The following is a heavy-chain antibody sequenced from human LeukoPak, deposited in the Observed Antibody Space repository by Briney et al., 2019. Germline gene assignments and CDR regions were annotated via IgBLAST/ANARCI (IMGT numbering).Heavy chain of an antibody. Sequence: PSETLSLTCTASGGSISTYFWTWIRQFPGKGLEWIGYIYYTGTTSYNPSLKSRVTISVDTSKNQFSLSPSSVTAADTAVYYCARYHQPSGPNWLDRWGQGTLVTVSS. CDR2: IYYTGTT. D-gene: IGHD2-15*01. CDR1: GGSISTYF. CDR3: ARYHQPSGPNWLDR. J-gene: IGHJ5*02. V-gene: IGHV4-59*01.